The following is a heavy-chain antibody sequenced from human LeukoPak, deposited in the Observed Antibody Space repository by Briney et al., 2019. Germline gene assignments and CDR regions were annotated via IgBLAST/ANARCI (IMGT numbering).Heavy chain of an antibody. CDR2: IYYSGST. Sequence: SETLSLTCTVSGGSVSSGSYYWSWIRQPPGKGLEWIGYIYYSGSTNYNPSLKSRVTISVDTSKNQFSLKLSSVPAADTAVYYCARSGAGGATPFDYWGQGTLVTVSS. J-gene: IGHJ4*02. CDR3: ARSGAGGATPFDY. D-gene: IGHD1-26*01. V-gene: IGHV4-61*01. CDR1: GGSVSSGSYY.